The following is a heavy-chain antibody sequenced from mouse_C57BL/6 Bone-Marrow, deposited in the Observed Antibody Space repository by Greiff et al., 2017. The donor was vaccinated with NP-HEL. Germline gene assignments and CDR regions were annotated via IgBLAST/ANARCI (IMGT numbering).Heavy chain of an antibody. CDR1: GYTFTSYW. J-gene: IGHJ2*01. Sequence: QVQLKQPGTELVKPGASVKLSCKASGYTFTSYWMHWVKQRPGQGLEWIGNINSSNGGTNYNEKFKSKATLTVDKSSSTAYMQLSSLTSEDSAVYYCARSTLYYGNSYYFDYWGQGTTLTVSS. CDR2: INSSNGGT. CDR3: ARSTLYYGNSYYFDY. D-gene: IGHD2-1*01. V-gene: IGHV1-53*01.